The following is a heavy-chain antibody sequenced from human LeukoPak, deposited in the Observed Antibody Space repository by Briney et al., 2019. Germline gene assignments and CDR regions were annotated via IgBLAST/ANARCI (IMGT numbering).Heavy chain of an antibody. CDR2: INPNSGGT. CDR1: GYTFTAYY. J-gene: IGHJ6*03. D-gene: IGHD3-9*01. CDR3: ARPGFETGYWNDYYYYYMDV. Sequence: SVKVSRKVSGYTFTAYYMHWVRQAPGQGLEWMGRINPNSGGTNYAQKLQGRVTMTMDTSISTAYMELSRLRSDDTAMYYGARPGFETGYWNDYYYYYMDVWGKGTTVTVSS. V-gene: IGHV1-2*06.